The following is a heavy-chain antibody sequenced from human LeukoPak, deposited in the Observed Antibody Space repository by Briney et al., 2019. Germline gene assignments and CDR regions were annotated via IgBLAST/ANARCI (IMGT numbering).Heavy chain of an antibody. J-gene: IGHJ4*02. V-gene: IGHV3-15*01. CDR1: GFTFSNAW. CDR2: IKSKTDGGTT. CDR3: TNTYYYGSGSLDY. Sequence: GGSLRLSCAASGFTFSNAWMRWVRQAPGKGLEWVGRIKSKTDGGTTDYAAPVKGRFTISRDDSKNTLYLQMNSLKTEDTAIYYCTNTYYYGSGSLDYWGQGTLVTVSS. D-gene: IGHD3-10*01.